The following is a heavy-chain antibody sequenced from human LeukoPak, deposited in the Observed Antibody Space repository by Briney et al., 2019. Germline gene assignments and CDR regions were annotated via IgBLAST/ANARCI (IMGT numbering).Heavy chain of an antibody. D-gene: IGHD3-22*01. CDR2: INHSGST. CDR1: GGSFSGYY. J-gene: IGHJ5*02. Sequence: SETLSLTCAVYGGSFSGYYWSWIRQPPGKGLEWIGEINHSGSTNYNPSLKSRVTISVDTSKNQFSLKLSSVTAADTAVYYCARDLYYYDSSGYDWFDPWGQGTLVTVSS. CDR3: ARDLYYYDSSGYDWFDP. V-gene: IGHV4-34*01.